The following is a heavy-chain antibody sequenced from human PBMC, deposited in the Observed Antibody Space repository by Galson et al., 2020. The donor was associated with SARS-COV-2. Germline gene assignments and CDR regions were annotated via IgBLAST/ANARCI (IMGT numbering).Heavy chain of an antibody. Sequence: GGSLRLSCVSSGFTFSSYAMHWVRQAPGKGLEWVAVISYDGRNKYSADSVKGRFTISRDNSKTTLYLQMNSLRAEDTAVYYCARDRPTKKRIIYTYYGMDIWGQGTTVTVSS. CDR2: ISYDGRNK. V-gene: IGHV3-30*04. CDR1: GFTFSSYA. CDR3: ARDRPTKKRIIYTYYGMDI. D-gene: IGHD2-2*02. J-gene: IGHJ6*02.